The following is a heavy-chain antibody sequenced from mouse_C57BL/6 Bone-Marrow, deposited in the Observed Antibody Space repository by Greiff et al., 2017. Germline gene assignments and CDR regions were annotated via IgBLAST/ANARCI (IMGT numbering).Heavy chain of an antibody. V-gene: IGHV1-50*01. CDR2: IDPSDSYT. Sequence: VQLQQSGAELVKPGASVKLSCKASGYTFTSYWMQWVKQRPGQGLEWIGEIDPSDSYTNYNQKIKGKATLTVDTSSSTAYMQLSSLTSEDSAVYYCARGGNYEYYYARDYWGQGTSVTVSS. CDR3: ARGGNYEYYYARDY. D-gene: IGHD2-1*01. CDR1: GYTFTSYW. J-gene: IGHJ4*01.